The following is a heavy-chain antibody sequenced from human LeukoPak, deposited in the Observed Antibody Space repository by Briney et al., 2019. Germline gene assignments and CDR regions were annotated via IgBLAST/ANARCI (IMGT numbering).Heavy chain of an antibody. D-gene: IGHD3-10*01. CDR2: IYYSGST. V-gene: IGHV4-59*01. CDR1: GGSISSYY. Sequence: PSETLSLTCTVSGGSISSYYWSWIRQPPGKGPEWIGYIYYSGSTNYNPSLKSRVTISVDTSKNQFSLKLSSVTAADTAVYYCARAPLWFGDLSFDYWGQGTLVTVSS. J-gene: IGHJ4*02. CDR3: ARAPLWFGDLSFDY.